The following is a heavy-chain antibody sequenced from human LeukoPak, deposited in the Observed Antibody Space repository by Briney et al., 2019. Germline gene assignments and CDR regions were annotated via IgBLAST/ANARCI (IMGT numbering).Heavy chain of an antibody. Sequence: GGSLRLSCAASGCTFSNYAMHWDRQAPGKGLKWVAVISNDGSNKHYADSVKGRFTISRDNSKNTLYLQMNSLRAEDTAVYYCARGYCSGGSCYSTAPAYWGQGTLVTVSS. CDR3: ARGYCSGGSCYSTAPAY. CDR1: GCTFSNYA. D-gene: IGHD2-15*01. J-gene: IGHJ4*02. CDR2: ISNDGSNK. V-gene: IGHV3-30*14.